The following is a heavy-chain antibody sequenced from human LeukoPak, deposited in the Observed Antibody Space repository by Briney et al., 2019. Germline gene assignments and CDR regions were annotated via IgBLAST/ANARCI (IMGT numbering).Heavy chain of an antibody. CDR1: GYTFTGYY. J-gene: IGHJ4*02. Sequence: APVKVSCKASGYTFTGYYMHWVRQAPGQGLEWMGWINPNSGGTNYAQKFQGRVTMTRDTSISTAYMELSRLRSDDTAVYYCASVRGVQSPFDYWGQGTLVTVSS. D-gene: IGHD3-10*02. V-gene: IGHV1-2*02. CDR2: INPNSGGT. CDR3: ASVRGVQSPFDY.